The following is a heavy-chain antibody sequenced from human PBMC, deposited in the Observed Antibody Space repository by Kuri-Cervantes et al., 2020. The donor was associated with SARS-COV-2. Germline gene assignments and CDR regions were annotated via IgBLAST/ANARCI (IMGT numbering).Heavy chain of an antibody. J-gene: IGHJ4*02. CDR1: GYSISSGYY. CDR3: ARGYGSSWYRYFGY. CDR2: IYHSGST. V-gene: IGHV4-38-2*01. D-gene: IGHD6-13*01. Sequence: SETLSLTCAVSGYSISSGYYWGWIRQPPGKGLEWIGSIYHSGSTYYNPSLKSRVTISVDTSKNQFSLKLSSVTAADTAVYYCARGYGSSWYRYFGYWGQGTLVTVSS.